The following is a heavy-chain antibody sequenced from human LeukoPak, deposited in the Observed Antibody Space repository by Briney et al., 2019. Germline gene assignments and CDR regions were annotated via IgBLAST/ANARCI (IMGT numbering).Heavy chain of an antibody. CDR1: GGSISSYY. CDR3: ARSERMGDGYNFDY. D-gene: IGHD5-24*01. V-gene: IGHV4-59*01. Sequence: SETLSLTCTVSGGSISSYYWSWIRQPPGKGLEWIGYIYYSGSTNYNPSLKSRVTISVDTSKNQFSLKLSSVTAADTAVYYCARSERMGDGYNFDYWGQGTLVTVSS. J-gene: IGHJ4*02. CDR2: IYYSGST.